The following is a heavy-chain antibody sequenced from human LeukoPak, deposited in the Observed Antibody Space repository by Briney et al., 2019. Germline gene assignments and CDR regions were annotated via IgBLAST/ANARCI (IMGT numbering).Heavy chain of an antibody. CDR3: ARDSVRGVLYYFDY. CDR2: IYYSGST. V-gene: IGHV4-39*07. J-gene: IGHJ4*02. Sequence: PSETLSLTCTVSGGSISSGSYYWGWIRQPPGKGLEWIGSIYYSGSTYYNPSLKSRVTISVDTSKNQFSLKLSSVTAADTAVYYCARDSVRGVLYYFDYWGQGTLVTVSS. CDR1: GGSISSGSYY. D-gene: IGHD3-10*01.